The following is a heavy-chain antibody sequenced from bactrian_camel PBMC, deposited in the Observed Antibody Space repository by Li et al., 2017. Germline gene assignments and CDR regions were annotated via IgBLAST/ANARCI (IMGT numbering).Heavy chain of an antibody. CDR1: APTYSINC. CDR2: YINTRSA. CDR3: AADHNRGCMGWPTVEYDI. J-gene: IGHJ4*01. Sequence: VQLVESGGGSVQAGGSLRLSCVASAPTYSINCMGRFRQAPGKQREEVAVAYINTRSAKYGDSVKGRFTITQDNGKNTVYLQMNNLKPEDTAMYYCAADHNRGCMGWPTVEYDITGQGTQVTV. D-gene: IGHD3*01. V-gene: IGHV3S53*01.